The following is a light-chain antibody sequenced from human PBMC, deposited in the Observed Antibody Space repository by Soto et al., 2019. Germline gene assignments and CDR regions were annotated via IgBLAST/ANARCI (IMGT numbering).Light chain of an antibody. Sequence: IVWTRSPATLSLAPGERVTLSSRVSQSVNYSLAWYQQTPGQAPRLLICDASTRATGIPAMFSGSGSGTDFTLTISSLEPEDFAVYYCQQRIDWPLTFGGGTKVDIK. CDR3: QQRIDWPLT. V-gene: IGKV3-11*01. J-gene: IGKJ4*01. CDR2: DAS. CDR1: QSVNYS.